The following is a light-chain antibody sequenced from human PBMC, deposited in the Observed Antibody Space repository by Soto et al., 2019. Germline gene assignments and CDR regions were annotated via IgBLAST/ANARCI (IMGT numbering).Light chain of an antibody. CDR1: SSDVGGYNY. V-gene: IGLV2-14*01. Sequence: QSVLTQPASVSGSPGQSITISCTGTSSDVGGYNYVSWYQQHPGNAPRLMIYEVNNRPSGVPNRFSGSKSGNTASLTISGLQAEDEADYYCSSYTSTNHVVFGGGTKVTVL. J-gene: IGLJ2*01. CDR2: EVN. CDR3: SSYTSTNHVV.